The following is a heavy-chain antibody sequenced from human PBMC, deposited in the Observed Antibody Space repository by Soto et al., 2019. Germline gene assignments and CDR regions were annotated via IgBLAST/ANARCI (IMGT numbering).Heavy chain of an antibody. J-gene: IGHJ4*02. D-gene: IGHD7-27*01. Sequence: QVQLQESGPGLVKPSETLSLTCTVSGGSISNHYWSWIRQPPGKGLEWIGYIYYNGNTNYNPSLKGRVTMSGGTANNQISLKLSSVTAADTAVYYCTRANWYSEYWGQGTLVTVSS. CDR3: TRANWYSEY. V-gene: IGHV4-59*11. CDR1: GGSISNHY. CDR2: IYYNGNT.